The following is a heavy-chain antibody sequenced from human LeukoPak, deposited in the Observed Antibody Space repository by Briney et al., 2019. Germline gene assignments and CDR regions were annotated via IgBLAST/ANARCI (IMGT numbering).Heavy chain of an antibody. V-gene: IGHV3-74*01. CDR2: IKPDESST. D-gene: IGHD4-11*01. CDR1: GFTFSNYW. CDR3: ATLVTFGAFDV. Sequence: PGGSLRLSCAASGFTFSNYWMYWVRHAPGKGLVWVSRIKPDESSTIYADSVKGRFTISRDNAKNTLYLQMNSLRAEDTAVYYCATLVTFGAFDVWGQGTVVTVSS. J-gene: IGHJ3*01.